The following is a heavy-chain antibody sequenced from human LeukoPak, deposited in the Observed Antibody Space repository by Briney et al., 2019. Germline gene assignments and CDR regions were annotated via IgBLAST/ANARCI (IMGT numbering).Heavy chain of an antibody. CDR1: GYTFTSYG. CDR2: ISAYNGNT. Sequence: ASVKVSCKASGYTFTSYGISWVRQRPGQGLEWKGWISAYNGNTNYAQKLQGRVTMTTDTSTSTAYMELRSLRSDDTAVYYCAREGEDYYGSENGMDVWGQGTTVTVSS. D-gene: IGHD3-10*01. CDR3: AREGEDYYGSENGMDV. V-gene: IGHV1-18*01. J-gene: IGHJ6*02.